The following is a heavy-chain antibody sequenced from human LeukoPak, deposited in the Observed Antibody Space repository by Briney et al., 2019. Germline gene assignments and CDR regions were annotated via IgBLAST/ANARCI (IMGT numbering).Heavy chain of an antibody. J-gene: IGHJ3*01. D-gene: IGHD2-21*02. CDR2: IRSKANSYAT. V-gene: IGHV3-73*01. CDR1: GFTFSGSA. CDR3: AKDPRLCGGDCFTTIDF. Sequence: GGSLRLSCAASGFTFSGSAMHGVRQASGKGLEWVGRIRSKANSYATAYAASVKGRFTISRDNSKNTLYLQMNSLRVEDTAIYYCAKDPRLCGGDCFTTIDFWGQGTMVTVSP.